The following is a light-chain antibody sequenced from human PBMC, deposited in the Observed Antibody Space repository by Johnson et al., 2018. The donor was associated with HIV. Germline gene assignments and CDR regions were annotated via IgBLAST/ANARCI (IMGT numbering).Light chain of an antibody. CDR1: SSNIGNNY. J-gene: IGLJ1*01. V-gene: IGLV1-51*01. CDR3: GTWDSSLSAV. Sequence: QPVLTQPPSVSAAPGQKVTISCSGSSSNIGNNYVSWYQQLPGTAPKLLIYDNNKRPSGIPDRFSGSKSGTSATLGITGLQTGEEADYYCGTWDSSLSAVFGTGTKVTVL. CDR2: DNN.